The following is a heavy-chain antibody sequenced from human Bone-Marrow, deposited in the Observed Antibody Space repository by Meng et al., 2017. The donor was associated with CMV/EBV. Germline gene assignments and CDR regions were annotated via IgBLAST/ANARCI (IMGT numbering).Heavy chain of an antibody. CDR1: GGSISSSSYY. CDR3: ARVPITPSYYYGMDV. V-gene: IGHV4-39*07. D-gene: IGHD5-24*01. Sequence: LRLSCSVSGGSISSSSYYWGWIRQPPGKGLEWIGNIYYNENTYYNASLKSRVTISVDTSKNQFSLKLSSVTAADTAVYYCARVPITPSYYYGMDVWGQGTTVTVSS. J-gene: IGHJ6*02. CDR2: IYYNENT.